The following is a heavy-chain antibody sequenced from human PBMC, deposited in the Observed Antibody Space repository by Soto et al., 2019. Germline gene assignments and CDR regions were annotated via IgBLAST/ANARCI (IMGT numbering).Heavy chain of an antibody. J-gene: IGHJ4*02. D-gene: IGHD6-13*01. V-gene: IGHV1-46*03. CDR1: GYTFTNYY. Sequence: ASVKVSCKASGYTFTNYYVHWVRQAPGQGLEWMGIIDPSGGSTTYAQKFQGRVTLTRDTSTSTVYMELSSLRSEDTAIYYCARDTLYSSSWYVYWGQGTLVTVSS. CDR3: ARDTLYSSSWYVY. CDR2: IDPSGGST.